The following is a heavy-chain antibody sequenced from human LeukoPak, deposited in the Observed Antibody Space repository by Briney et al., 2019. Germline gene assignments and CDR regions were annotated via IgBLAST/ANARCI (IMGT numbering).Heavy chain of an antibody. CDR3: ASQYYNILTGHYTSIDY. CDR2: ISYDGSNK. V-gene: IGHV3-30*04. J-gene: IGHJ4*02. Sequence: PGRSLRLSCAASGFTFSSYAMHWVRQAPGKGPEWVAVISYDGSNKYYADSVKGRFTTSRDNSKNTLYLQMNSLSAEDTAVYYCASQYYNILTGHYTSIDYWGQGTLVTVSS. CDR1: GFTFSSYA. D-gene: IGHD3-9*01.